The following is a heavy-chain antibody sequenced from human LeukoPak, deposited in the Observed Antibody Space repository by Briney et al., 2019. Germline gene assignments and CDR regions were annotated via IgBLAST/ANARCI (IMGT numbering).Heavy chain of an antibody. CDR1: GFTVNNNY. J-gene: IGHJ4*02. D-gene: IGHD3/OR15-3a*01. CDR3: ARAGLVYYFDY. CDR2: IYSGGST. V-gene: IGHV3-53*01. Sequence: GGSLRLSCAASGFTVNNNYMSWVRQAPGKGLEWVSGIYSGGSTYYADSVKGRFTISRDNSKNTLYLQMNSLRAEDTGVYYCARAGLVYYFDYWGQGTLVTVSS.